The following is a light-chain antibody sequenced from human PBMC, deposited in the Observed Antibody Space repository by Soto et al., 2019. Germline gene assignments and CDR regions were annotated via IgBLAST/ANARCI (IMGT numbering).Light chain of an antibody. CDR1: SSAVGGYNY. J-gene: IGLJ2*01. CDR3: SSYTSSSVV. CDR2: DVS. V-gene: IGLV2-14*01. Sequence: QSALTQPASVSGSPGQSITISCTGTSSAVGGYNYVSWYQQHPGKAPKLMIYDVSNRPSGVSNRFSGSKSGNTASLTISGLQAEDEADYYCSSYTSSSVVFGGGTKVTVL.